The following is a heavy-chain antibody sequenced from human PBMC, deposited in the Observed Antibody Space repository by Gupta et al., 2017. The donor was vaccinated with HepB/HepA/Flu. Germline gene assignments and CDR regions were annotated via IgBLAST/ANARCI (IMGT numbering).Heavy chain of an antibody. D-gene: IGHD3-9*01. CDR3: VGDSRRDWPAY. Sequence: EVQLVESGGGLVQPGGSLRLSCAASRFTVSINSMSWVRQTPGKGLEWVALLYAGGSTYYGDSVKGRVTISRDKSKNTLYLQMNNLRGEDTAIYYGVGDSRRDWPAYWGQGTLVTVSS. J-gene: IGHJ4*02. CDR2: LYAGGST. CDR1: RFTVSINS. V-gene: IGHV3-66*01.